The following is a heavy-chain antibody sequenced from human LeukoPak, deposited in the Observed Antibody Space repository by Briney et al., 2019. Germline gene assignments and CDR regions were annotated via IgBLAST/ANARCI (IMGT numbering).Heavy chain of an antibody. V-gene: IGHV1-69*01. CDR1: VGTFSSYA. J-gene: IGHJ5*02. D-gene: IGHD3-22*01. CDR3: ARSTESYYYDSSGYYP. Sequence: ASATVSCKASVGTFSSYAISWVRHAPGQGLEWMGGIIPIFGTANYAQKFQGRVTITADESTSTAYMELSSLRSEDTAVYYCARSTESYYYDSSGYYPWGQGTLVTVSS. CDR2: IIPIFGTA.